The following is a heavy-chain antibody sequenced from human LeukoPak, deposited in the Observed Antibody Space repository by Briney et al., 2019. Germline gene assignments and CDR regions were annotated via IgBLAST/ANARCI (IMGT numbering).Heavy chain of an antibody. V-gene: IGHV3-66*01. CDR2: IYSGGST. Sequence: PGGSLRLSCAASGFTVSSNCMSWVRQAPGKGLEWVSVIYSGGSTYYADSVKGRFTISRDNSKNTLYLQMNSLRAEDTAVYYCAKGWNYYGSGSYYIAWGQGTLVTVSS. CDR3: AKGWNYYGSGSYYIA. CDR1: GFTVSSNC. J-gene: IGHJ5*02. D-gene: IGHD3-10*01.